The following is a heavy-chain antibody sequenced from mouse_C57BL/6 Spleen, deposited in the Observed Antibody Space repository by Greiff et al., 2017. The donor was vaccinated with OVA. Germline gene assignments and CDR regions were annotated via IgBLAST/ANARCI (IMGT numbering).Heavy chain of an antibody. CDR1: GYTFTSYW. Sequence: QVQLQQPGAELVRPGSSVKLSCKASGYTFTSYWMHWVKQRPIQGLEWIGNIDPSDSETHYNQKFKDKATLTVDKSSSTAYMQLSSLTSEDSAVYYCARGGDYGGDYCAMDDWGQGTSVTVSS. CDR3: ARGGDYGGDYCAMDD. D-gene: IGHD2-4*01. CDR2: IDPSDSET. V-gene: IGHV1-52*01. J-gene: IGHJ4*01.